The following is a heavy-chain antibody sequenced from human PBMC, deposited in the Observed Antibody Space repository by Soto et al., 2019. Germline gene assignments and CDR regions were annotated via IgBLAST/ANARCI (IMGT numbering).Heavy chain of an antibody. CDR3: TRDMARDWLDS. Sequence: EVHVVESGGGLVQPGGSLRLSCEASGATFANYWMHWVRQVPGKGLVWVSRISNDGSDITYADSVKGRFTASRDNTKNMVCVEVNNRSVEDTAVYYCTRDMARDWLDSWGQGSLVTVSS. D-gene: IGHD3-10*01. CDR1: GATFANYW. V-gene: IGHV3-74*01. CDR2: ISNDGSDI. J-gene: IGHJ5*01.